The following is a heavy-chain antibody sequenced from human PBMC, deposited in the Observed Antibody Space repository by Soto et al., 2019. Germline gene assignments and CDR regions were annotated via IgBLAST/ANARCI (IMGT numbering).Heavy chain of an antibody. CDR3: ARGGKVQQLVPYYFDY. CDR1: GYTFTSYG. J-gene: IGHJ4*02. Sequence: ASVKVSCKASGYTFTSYGISWVRQAPGQGLEWMGWISAYNGNTNYAQKLQGRVTMTKDTSTSTAYMELRSLRSDDTAVYYCARGGKVQQLVPYYFDYWGQGTLVTVSS. V-gene: IGHV1-18*01. D-gene: IGHD6-13*01. CDR2: ISAYNGNT.